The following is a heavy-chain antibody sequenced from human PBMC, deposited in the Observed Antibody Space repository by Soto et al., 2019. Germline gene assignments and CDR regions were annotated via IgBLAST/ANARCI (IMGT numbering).Heavy chain of an antibody. D-gene: IGHD3-10*01. V-gene: IGHV3-74*01. J-gene: IGHJ3*02. CDR2: IKSEGGSI. CDR1: GFTFSSYW. Sequence: EVQLVESGGGLVQPGGSLRLSCAASGFTFSSYWMHWVRQAPGKGLVWVSRIKSEGGSISYADSVRGRFTISRDNAKNALYLQMNSLRAEDTAVYYCARDPPGGRPDTWGQGTMVTVSS. CDR3: ARDPPGGRPDT.